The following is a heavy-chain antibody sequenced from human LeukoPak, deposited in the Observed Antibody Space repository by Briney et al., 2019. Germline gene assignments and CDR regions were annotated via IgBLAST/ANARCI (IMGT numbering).Heavy chain of an antibody. D-gene: IGHD6-13*01. CDR3: AKYSVAAAYFDY. V-gene: IGHV3-66*01. J-gene: IGHJ4*02. CDR2: IFSGGST. Sequence: GGSLRLSCAASGFTVSSNYMSWVRQAPGKGLEWVSVIFSGGSTYYADSVKGRFTISRDNSKNTLYLQMNSLRAEDTAVYYCAKYSVAAAYFDYWGQGTLVTVSS. CDR1: GFTVSSNY.